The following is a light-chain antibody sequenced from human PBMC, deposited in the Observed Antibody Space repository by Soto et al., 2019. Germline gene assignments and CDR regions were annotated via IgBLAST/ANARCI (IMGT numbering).Light chain of an antibody. V-gene: IGKV3-20*01. CDR2: AAS. J-gene: IGKJ1*01. Sequence: EIVLTQSPGTLSLSPGERATLSCSASHSVSGSYLAWYQQKPGQAPKLLIYAASSRATGIPDRFSGSGSGTDFTLTISRLEPADFAVYYCLHYGDARTFGRGTKVETK. CDR3: LHYGDART. CDR1: HSVSGSY.